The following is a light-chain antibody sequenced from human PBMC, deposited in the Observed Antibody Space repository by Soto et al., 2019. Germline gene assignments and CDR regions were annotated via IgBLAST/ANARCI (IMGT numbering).Light chain of an antibody. CDR3: NSYTSSSTYV. V-gene: IGLV2-14*03. J-gene: IGLJ1*01. CDR1: SSDVGGFNY. Sequence: QSALTQRASVSGSPGQSITISGTGTSSDVGGFNYVSWYQQHPGKAPKLMIYDVTNRPSGVSYRFSGSKSGNTASLTISGLQAEDEADYYCNSYTSSSTYVFGTGTKVTVL. CDR2: DVT.